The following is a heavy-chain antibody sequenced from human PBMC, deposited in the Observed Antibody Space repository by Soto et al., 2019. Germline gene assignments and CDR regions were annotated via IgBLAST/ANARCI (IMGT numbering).Heavy chain of an antibody. D-gene: IGHD3-22*01. CDR2: IDPSDSYT. J-gene: IGHJ3*02. Sequence: GESLKISCKGSGYSFTSYWISWVRQMPGKGLEWMGRIDPSDSYTNYSPSFQGHVTISADKSISTAYLQWSSLKASDTAMYYCAITTGIDDSSGYYYVPYAFDIRGQGTMVTVSS. CDR1: GYSFTSYW. CDR3: AITTGIDDSSGYYYVPYAFDI. V-gene: IGHV5-10-1*01.